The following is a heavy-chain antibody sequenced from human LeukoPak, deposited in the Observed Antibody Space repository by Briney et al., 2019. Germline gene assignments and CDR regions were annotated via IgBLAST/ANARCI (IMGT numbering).Heavy chain of an antibody. CDR2: ISSSGDTI. CDR3: ASSSGWYVGVDY. Sequence: GSLRLSCAASGFTFSSYEMNWVRQAPGKGLEWVSYISSSGDTIYYADSVKGRFTISRDNAKNSLYLQMNSLRAEDTAVYYCASSSGWYVGVDYWGQGTLVTVSS. V-gene: IGHV3-48*03. CDR1: GFTFSSYE. J-gene: IGHJ4*02. D-gene: IGHD6-19*01.